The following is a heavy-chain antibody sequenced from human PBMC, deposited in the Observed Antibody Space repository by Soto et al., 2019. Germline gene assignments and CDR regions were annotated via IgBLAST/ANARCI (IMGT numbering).Heavy chain of an antibody. D-gene: IGHD6-13*01. CDR3: ARWVYIYGPGAFDV. CDR2: SYYNGST. CDR1: GGSISDYH. J-gene: IGHJ3*01. Sequence: QVQLQESGPGLVKPSETLSLTCPVSGGSISDYHWTWIRQTPGKGLEWIGESYYNGSTSYNPSLKSRVTISLDTSTNQLSLRLNSVTAADTAMYYCARWVYIYGPGAFDVWGQGTMVTVSS. V-gene: IGHV4-59*08.